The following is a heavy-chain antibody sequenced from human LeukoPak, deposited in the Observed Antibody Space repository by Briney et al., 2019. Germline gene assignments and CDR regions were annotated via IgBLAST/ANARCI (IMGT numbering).Heavy chain of an antibody. Sequence: SETLSLTCAVYGGSFSGYYWSWIRQPPGKGLEWIGEINHSGSTNCNPSLKSRVTISVDTSKNQFSLKLSSVTAADTAVYYCARHREYSYGQPRHPFDYWGQGTLVTVSS. J-gene: IGHJ4*02. V-gene: IGHV4-34*01. CDR1: GGSFSGYY. CDR3: ARHREYSYGQPRHPFDY. CDR2: INHSGST. D-gene: IGHD5-18*01.